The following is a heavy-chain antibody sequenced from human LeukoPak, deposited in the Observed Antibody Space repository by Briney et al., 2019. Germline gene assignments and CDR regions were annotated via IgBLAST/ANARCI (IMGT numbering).Heavy chain of an antibody. D-gene: IGHD1-26*01. J-gene: IGHJ4*02. CDR1: GFTFSTYS. CDR2: ISSSSSYI. V-gene: IGHV3-21*01. CDR3: ARDMQSNSGSRYYFDY. Sequence: GGSLRLSCAASGFTFSTYSMNWVRQAPGKGLEWVSSISSSSSYIYYADSVKGRFTISRDNAKNSLYLQMNSLRAEDTAVYYCARDMQSNSGSRYYFDYWGQGTLVTVSS.